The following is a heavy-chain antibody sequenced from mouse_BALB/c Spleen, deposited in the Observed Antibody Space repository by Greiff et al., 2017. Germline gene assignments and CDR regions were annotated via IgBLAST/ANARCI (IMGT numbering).Heavy chain of an antibody. Sequence: ESGPGLVAPSQSLSITCTVSGFSLTDYGVSWIRQPPGKGLEWLGVILGGGSTYYNSALKSRLSISKDNSKSQVFLKMNSLQTDDTAMYYCANHYYGSSYLDYWGQGTTLTVSS. D-gene: IGHD1-1*01. CDR2: ILGGGST. CDR3: ANHYYGSSYLDY. CDR1: GFSLTDYG. J-gene: IGHJ2*01. V-gene: IGHV2-6-5*01.